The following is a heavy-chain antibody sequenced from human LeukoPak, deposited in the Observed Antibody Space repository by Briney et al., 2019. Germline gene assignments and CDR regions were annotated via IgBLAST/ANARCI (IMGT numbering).Heavy chain of an antibody. CDR1: GVSFTIAW. Sequence: GGSLRLSCAASGVSFTIAWMTWVRQAPGKGLEWVSSISSSSSYIYYADSVKGRFTISRDNAKNSLYLQMNSLRAEDTAVYYCARNDGDFCSGGSCYVRWFDPWGQGTLVTVSS. D-gene: IGHD2-15*01. J-gene: IGHJ5*02. CDR2: ISSSSSYI. V-gene: IGHV3-21*01. CDR3: ARNDGDFCSGGSCYVRWFDP.